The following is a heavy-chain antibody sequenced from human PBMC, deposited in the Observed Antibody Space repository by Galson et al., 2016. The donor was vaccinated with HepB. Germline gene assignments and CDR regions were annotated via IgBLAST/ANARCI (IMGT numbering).Heavy chain of an antibody. Sequence: SLRLSCAASGFTFTKAWMSWVRQAPGKGLEWVGRIKSKTDAGTTDYAAPVKGRFTITRDDSKNTLYLQMNNRKTEDTAVYYWTATTMTTNNFDYWGQGTLVTGSS. D-gene: IGHD4-17*01. V-gene: IGHV3-15*01. CDR2: IKSKTDAGTT. J-gene: IGHJ4*02. CDR1: GFTFTKAW. CDR3: TATTMTTNNFDY.